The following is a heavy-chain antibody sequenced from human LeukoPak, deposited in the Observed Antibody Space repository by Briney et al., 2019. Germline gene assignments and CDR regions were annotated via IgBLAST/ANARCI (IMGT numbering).Heavy chain of an antibody. Sequence: ASVKVSCKASGYTFTSYDINWVRQATGQGLEWMGWMNPNSGNTGYAQKFQGRVTITRNTSISTAYMELSSLRSEDTAVYYCARGRRSRYQLLWDNWFDPWGQGTLVTVSS. D-gene: IGHD2-2*01. J-gene: IGHJ5*02. V-gene: IGHV1-8*03. CDR3: ARGRRSRYQLLWDNWFDP. CDR1: GYTFTSYD. CDR2: MNPNSGNT.